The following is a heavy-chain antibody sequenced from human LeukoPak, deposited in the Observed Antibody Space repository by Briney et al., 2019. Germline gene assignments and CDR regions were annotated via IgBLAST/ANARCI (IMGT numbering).Heavy chain of an antibody. CDR3: ARATIAAAGRSDY. D-gene: IGHD6-13*01. CDR1: GGSFSGYY. V-gene: IGHV4-34*01. CDR2: INHSGST. Sequence: SETLPLTCAVYGGSFSGYYWSWIRQPPGKGLEWIGEINHSGSTNYNPSLKSRVTISVDTSKNRFSLKLSSVTAADTAVYYCARATIAAAGRSDYWGQGTLVTVSS. J-gene: IGHJ4*02.